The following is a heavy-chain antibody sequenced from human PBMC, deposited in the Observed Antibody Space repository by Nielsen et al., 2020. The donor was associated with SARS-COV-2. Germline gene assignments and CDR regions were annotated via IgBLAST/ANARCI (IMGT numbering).Heavy chain of an antibody. CDR2: IYYSGST. CDR3: ARGLGGYSYGHNWFDP. Sequence: SQTLSLTCAVYGGSFSGYYWSWIRQPPGKGLEWIGYIYYSGSTNYNPSLKSRVTISVDTSKNQFSLKLSSVTAADTAVYYCARGLGGYSYGHNWFDPWGQGTLVTVSS. D-gene: IGHD5-18*01. J-gene: IGHJ5*02. CDR1: GGSFSGYY. V-gene: IGHV4-59*12.